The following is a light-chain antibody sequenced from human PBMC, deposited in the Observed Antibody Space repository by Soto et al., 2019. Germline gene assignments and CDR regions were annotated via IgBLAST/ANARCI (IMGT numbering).Light chain of an antibody. CDR2: DVS. Sequence: QSALTQPASVSKSPGQSITISCTGTSSDVGGYKYVSWYQQHPGKAPKLMIYDVSNRPSGVSNRFSGSKSGNTASLTISGLQAEDEADYYCSSYTSSSTYVFGTRTKVT. V-gene: IGLV2-14*01. CDR1: SSDVGGYKY. CDR3: SSYTSSSTYV. J-gene: IGLJ1*01.